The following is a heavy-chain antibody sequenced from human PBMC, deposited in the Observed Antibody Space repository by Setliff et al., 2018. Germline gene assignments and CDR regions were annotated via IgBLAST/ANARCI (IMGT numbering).Heavy chain of an antibody. D-gene: IGHD2-2*01. CDR1: DFSVGSVYY. J-gene: IGHJ2*01. CDR3: ARTSTGRYFDL. V-gene: IGHV4-38-2*01. CDR2: IYYSGTT. Sequence: PSETLSLTCAVSDFSVGSVYYWGWIRQPPGRGLEWIANIYYSGTTPHSPSFESRVTMSVDTSKNQFSLNLSSVTAADTALYYCARTSTGRYFDLWGRGTLVTVSS.